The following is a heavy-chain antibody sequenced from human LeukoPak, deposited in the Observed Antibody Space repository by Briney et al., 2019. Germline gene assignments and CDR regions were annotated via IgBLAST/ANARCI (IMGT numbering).Heavy chain of an antibody. V-gene: IGHV3-15*01. CDR3: TTVGSYDSSGYYYNDFDY. Sequence: TGGSLRLSCAASGSTFSNAWMSWVRQAPGKGLEWVGRIKSKTDGGTTDYAAPVKGRFTISRDDSKNTLYLQMNSLKTEDTAVYYCTTVGSYDSSGYYYNDFDYWGQGTLVTVSS. CDR2: IKSKTDGGTT. D-gene: IGHD3-22*01. CDR1: GSTFSNAW. J-gene: IGHJ4*02.